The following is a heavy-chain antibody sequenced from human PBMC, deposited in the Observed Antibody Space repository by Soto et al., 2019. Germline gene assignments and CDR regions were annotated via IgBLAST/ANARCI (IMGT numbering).Heavy chain of an antibody. CDR3: ARDGEDSSGWYSDAFDI. D-gene: IGHD6-19*01. V-gene: IGHV6-1*01. CDR2: TYYRSKWYN. J-gene: IGHJ3*02. Sequence: KQSQTLSLTCAISGDSVSSNSAAWNWIRQSPSRGLEWLGRTYYRSKWYNDYAVSVKSRITINPDTSKNQFSLQLNSVTPEDTAVYYCARDGEDSSGWYSDAFDIWGQGTMVTVSS. CDR1: GDSVSSNSAA.